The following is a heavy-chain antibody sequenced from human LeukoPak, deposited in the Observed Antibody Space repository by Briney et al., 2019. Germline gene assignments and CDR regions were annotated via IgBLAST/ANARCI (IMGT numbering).Heavy chain of an antibody. CDR2: INSDGSST. CDR1: GFTFDDYG. V-gene: IGHV3-74*01. Sequence: GGSLRLSCAASGFTFDDYGMSWVRRAPGKGLVWVSRINSDGSSTSYADSVKGRFTISRDNAKNTLYLQMNSLRAEDTAVYYCARVIRGDFDYWGQGTLVTVSS. J-gene: IGHJ4*02. CDR3: ARVIRGDFDY. D-gene: IGHD3-10*01.